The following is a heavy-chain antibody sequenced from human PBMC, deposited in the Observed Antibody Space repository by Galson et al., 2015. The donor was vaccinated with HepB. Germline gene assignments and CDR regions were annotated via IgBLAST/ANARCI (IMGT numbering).Heavy chain of an antibody. D-gene: IGHD2-2*01. CDR3: ARGGGYCSSTSCYSDAFDI. V-gene: IGHV1-18*01. CDR1: GYTFTSYG. J-gene: IGHJ3*02. Sequence: QSGAEVKKPGASVKVSCKASGYTFTSYGISWVRQAPGQGLEWMGWISAYNGNTNYAQKFQGRVTITADESTSTAYMELSSLRSEDTAVYYCARGGGYCSSTSCYSDAFDIWGQGTMVTVSS. CDR2: ISAYNGNT.